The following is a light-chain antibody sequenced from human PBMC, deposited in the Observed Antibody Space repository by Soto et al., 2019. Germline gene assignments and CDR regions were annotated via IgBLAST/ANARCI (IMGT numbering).Light chain of an antibody. CDR3: QQFGSSVRT. J-gene: IGKJ1*01. CDR1: QSVSSSD. CDR2: GAS. Sequence: EVVLTQSPGTLSLSPGERATLSCRASQSVSSSDLVWYQQKPGQAPRLLIYGASSRATGIPDRFSGSGSRTDFTLTISRLEPEDFAVYYCQQFGSSVRTFGQGAEVEVK. V-gene: IGKV3-20*01.